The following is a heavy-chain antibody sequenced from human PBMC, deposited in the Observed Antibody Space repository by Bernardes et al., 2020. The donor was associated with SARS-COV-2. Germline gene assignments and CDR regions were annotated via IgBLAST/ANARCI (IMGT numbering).Heavy chain of an antibody. CDR1: GYTFTSYG. CDR2: ISAYNGNT. J-gene: IGHJ4*02. D-gene: IGHD2-2*02. Sequence: ASVKVSCKASGYTFTSYGISWVRQAPGQGLEWMGWISAYNGNTNYAQKLQGRVTMTTDTSTSTAYMELRSLRSDDTAVYYCARDGKRYCSSTSCYIPDYWGQGTLVTVSS. V-gene: IGHV1-18*01. CDR3: ARDGKRYCSSTSCYIPDY.